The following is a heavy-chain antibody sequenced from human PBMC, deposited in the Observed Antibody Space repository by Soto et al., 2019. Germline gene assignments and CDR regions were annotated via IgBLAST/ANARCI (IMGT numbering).Heavy chain of an antibody. Sequence: QVQLQESGPGLVKPSQTLSLTCTVSGGSISSGGYYWSWIRQHPGKGLEWIGYIYYSGSTYYNYYNPSLKSRVTLSVDTSKHQSSLKLSSVTAAATVVYYCARTPLLWGQGTLVTVSS. CDR1: GGSISSGGYY. CDR3: ARTPLL. V-gene: IGHV4-31*03. D-gene: IGHD1-26*01. J-gene: IGHJ4*02. CDR2: IYYSGSTYYN.